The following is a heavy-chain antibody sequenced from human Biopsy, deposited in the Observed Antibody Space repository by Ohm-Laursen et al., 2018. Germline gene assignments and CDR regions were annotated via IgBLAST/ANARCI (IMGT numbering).Heavy chain of an antibody. V-gene: IGHV4-4*07. J-gene: IGHJ3*01. CDR2: IYPGGST. CDR1: GGHINNYY. Sequence: DTLSLTCNVSGGHINNYYWSWIRQPAGKALEWIGRIYPGGSTNYNPSLKSRVTMSVDTSKKQLSLRLRSVAAADTAMYYCASVVLDQTDDAFDLWGQGTMVTVS. D-gene: IGHD3-22*01. CDR3: ASVVLDQTDDAFDL.